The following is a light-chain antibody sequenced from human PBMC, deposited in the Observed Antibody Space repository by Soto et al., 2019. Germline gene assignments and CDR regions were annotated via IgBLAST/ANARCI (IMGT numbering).Light chain of an antibody. V-gene: IGKV3-11*01. Sequence: EIVLTQSRATLSLSPGERATLSCRASQSVSSYLAWYQQKPGQAPRLLIYDASNRATGIPARFSGSGSGTDFTLTISSLEPEDFAVYYCQKRSNWVTFGGGTKVDIK. CDR3: QKRSNWVT. CDR1: QSVSSY. CDR2: DAS. J-gene: IGKJ4*01.